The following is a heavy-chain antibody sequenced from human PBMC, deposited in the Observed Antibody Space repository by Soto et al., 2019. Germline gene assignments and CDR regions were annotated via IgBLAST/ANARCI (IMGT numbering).Heavy chain of an antibody. J-gene: IGHJ2*01. CDR3: ARGNHRWLQLWYFDL. CDR1: GYTFSSYT. CDR2: IIPIFGTA. Sequence: SVKVSCKASGYTFSSYTISWVRQAPGQGLEWMGGIIPIFGTANYAQKFQGRVTITADESTSTAYMELSSLRSEDTAVYYCARGNHRWLQLWYFDLWGRGTLVTVSS. V-gene: IGHV1-69*13. D-gene: IGHD5-12*01.